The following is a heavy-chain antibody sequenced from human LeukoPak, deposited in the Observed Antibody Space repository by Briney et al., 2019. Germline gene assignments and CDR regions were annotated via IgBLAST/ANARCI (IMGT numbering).Heavy chain of an antibody. D-gene: IGHD5-24*01. CDR1: GFIFSTSG. CDR3: IPHNSHWFDP. V-gene: IGHV3-30*02. Sequence: GGSLRLSCAASGFIFSTSGMHWVRQAPGKGLEWVAFIQYDGGSKDYVDSVKGRFTISRDNSKNTLYLQMNSLRTEDTAVYYVIPHNSHWFDPWGQGTLVTVSS. CDR2: IQYDGGSK. J-gene: IGHJ5*02.